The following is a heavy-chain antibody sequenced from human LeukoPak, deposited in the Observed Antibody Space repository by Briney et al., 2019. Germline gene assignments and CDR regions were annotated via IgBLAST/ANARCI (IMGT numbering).Heavy chain of an antibody. CDR2: FYHSGST. V-gene: IGHV4-59*03. J-gene: IGHJ4*02. CDR1: GGSINNYH. CDR3: ASTQQWLAFDY. D-gene: IGHD6-19*01. Sequence: SETLSLTCAVSGGSINNYHWSWIRQPPGKGLEWIGCFYHSGSTTYNPSLKSRVTISEDASKSVFSLKLDSVTAADTAMYFCASTQQWLAFDYWGQGILVTVSS.